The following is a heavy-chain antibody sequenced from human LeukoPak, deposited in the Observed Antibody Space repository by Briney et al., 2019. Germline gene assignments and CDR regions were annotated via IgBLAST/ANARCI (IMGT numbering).Heavy chain of an antibody. Sequence: ASVKVSCKSSGYTFTSYYMHWVRQAPGQGLEWMGIINPSGGSTSYAQTFQGTVTMPRDTSTSTLYMKLSSLRSEDTAVYYCARGLDPFEYWGEGALVSVSS. CDR3: ARGLDPFEY. V-gene: IGHV1-46*01. J-gene: IGHJ4*02. CDR2: INPSGGST. CDR1: GYTFTSYY. D-gene: IGHD3/OR15-3a*01.